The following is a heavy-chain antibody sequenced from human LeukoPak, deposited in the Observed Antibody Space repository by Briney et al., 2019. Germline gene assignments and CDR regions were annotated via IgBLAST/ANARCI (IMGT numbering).Heavy chain of an antibody. CDR3: ARVSSSSWYSAYFDC. D-gene: IGHD6-13*01. J-gene: IGHJ4*02. V-gene: IGHV3-21*01. Sequence: GGSLRLSCAASGFTFSSYSMNWVRQAPGKGLEWVSSISSSSSYIYYADSVKGRFTISRDNAKNSLYLQMNSLRAEDTAVYYCARVSSSSWYSAYFDCWGQGTLVTVSS. CDR2: ISSSSSYI. CDR1: GFTFSSYS.